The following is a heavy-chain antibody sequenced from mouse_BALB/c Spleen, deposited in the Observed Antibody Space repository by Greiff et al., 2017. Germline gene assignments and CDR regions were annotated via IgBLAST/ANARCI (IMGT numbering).Heavy chain of an antibody. Sequence: VQLQQSGAELMKPGASVKISCKATGYTFSSYWIEWVKQRPGHGLEWIGEILPGSGSTNYNEKFKGKATFTADTSSNTAYMQLSSLTSEDSAVYYCASHYGSSPFAYWGQGTLVTVSA. V-gene: IGHV1-9*01. D-gene: IGHD1-1*01. J-gene: IGHJ3*01. CDR2: ILPGSGST. CDR1: GYTFSSYW. CDR3: ASHYGSSPFAY.